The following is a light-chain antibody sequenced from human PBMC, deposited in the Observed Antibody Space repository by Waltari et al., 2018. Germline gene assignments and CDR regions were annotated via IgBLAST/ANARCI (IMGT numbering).Light chain of an antibody. CDR1: SGHSSYA. CDR3: QTWGTGGV. Sequence: LVLTQSPSASASLGASVKLTCTLSSGHSSYAIAWHQQQPEKGPRYLMKLNSDGSHSKGDGIPDRFSGSSSGAERYLTISSLQSEDEADYYCQTWGTGGVFGGGTKLT. J-gene: IGLJ3*02. CDR2: LNSDGSH. V-gene: IGLV4-69*01.